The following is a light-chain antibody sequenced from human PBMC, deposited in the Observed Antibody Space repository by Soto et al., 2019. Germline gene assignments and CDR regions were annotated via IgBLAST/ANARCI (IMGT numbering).Light chain of an antibody. J-gene: IGLJ1*01. V-gene: IGLV2-18*02. CDR3: SSYTSSSTYA. Sequence: QSVLTQPPSVSGSPGQSVAISCTGTSSDVGGSNGVSWYQPPPGTAPKLIIYDVSNRPSGVPDRFCGSKSGNTASLIISGLQAEHEGDYYCSSYTSSSTYAFGSGTKLTVL. CDR1: SSDVGGSNG. CDR2: DVS.